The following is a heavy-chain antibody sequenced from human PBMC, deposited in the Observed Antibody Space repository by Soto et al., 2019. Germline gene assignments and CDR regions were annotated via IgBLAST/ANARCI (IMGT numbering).Heavy chain of an antibody. CDR1: GGSFIGYY. CDR2: INHSGST. D-gene: IGHD3-3*01. CDR3: ATLGHYDFWSGFRKGNYFDP. Sequence: QVQLQQWGAGLLKPSETLSLTCAVYGGSFIGYYGTWIRQPPGKGLEWIGEINHSGSTNYNPSLKRLVSIYAETAKNQFSLRLSSVTVANTAVYYWATLGHYDFWSGFRKGNYFDPRGQGTLVTVSS. J-gene: IGHJ5*02. V-gene: IGHV4-34*01.